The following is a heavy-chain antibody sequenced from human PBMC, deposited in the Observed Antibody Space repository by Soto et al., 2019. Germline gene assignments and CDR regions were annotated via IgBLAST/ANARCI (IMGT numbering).Heavy chain of an antibody. V-gene: IGHV5-10-1*01. CDR1: GYTFSTSW. CDR2: IDPSDSYI. Sequence: VESLTIWCKVSGYTFSTSWIIWVLQMPGKGLEWMGSIDPSDSYINYSPSFQCHVSISADKSINTAYLQWSSLKASDTAIYYCARQVSYYDSSGYDYDAFDVWGQGTKVTVSS. D-gene: IGHD3-22*01. CDR3: ARQVSYYDSSGYDYDAFDV. J-gene: IGHJ3*01.